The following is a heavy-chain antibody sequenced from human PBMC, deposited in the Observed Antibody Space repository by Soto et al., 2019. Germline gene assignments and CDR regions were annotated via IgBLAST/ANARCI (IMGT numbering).Heavy chain of an antibody. V-gene: IGHV3-23*01. CDR1: GFTFRSYG. J-gene: IGHJ4*02. D-gene: IGHD1-7*01. CDR3: AKDRRAGGNYGFYSDF. Sequence: EVRLLESGGGLVQPGGSLRLSCAASGFTFRSYGMTWVRQAPGKGLEWVSFSSATGSGTYYADSVKGRFTISRDNSKNTLYLQMTSLRADDTAVYYWAKDRRAGGNYGFYSDFWGQGALVIVSS. CDR2: SSATGSGT.